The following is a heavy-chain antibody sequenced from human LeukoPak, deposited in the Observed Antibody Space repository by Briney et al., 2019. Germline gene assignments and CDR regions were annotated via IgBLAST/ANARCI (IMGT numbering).Heavy chain of an antibody. D-gene: IGHD2-2*01. Sequence: SETLSLTCAVYGGSFSGYYWSWIRQPPGKGLEWIGFIYYSGSTNYNPSLKSRVIISLDTSKNQFSLKLRSVTAADTAIYYCARGVVGWFDPWGQGTLVTVSS. J-gene: IGHJ5*02. CDR1: GGSFSGYY. V-gene: IGHV4-59*12. CDR3: ARGVVGWFDP. CDR2: IYYSGST.